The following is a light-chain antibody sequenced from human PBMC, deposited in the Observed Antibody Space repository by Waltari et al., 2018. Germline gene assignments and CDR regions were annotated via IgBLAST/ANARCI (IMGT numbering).Light chain of an antibody. CDR3: QQSYSTPPLT. CDR1: QSISSY. CDR2: AAY. Sequence: DIQMTQSPSSLSATVGDRVTITCRASQSISSYVNWYQQKPGKAPKPLIYAAYMLQSGVPSRFSGSGSGTDFTLTISSLQPEDFATYYCQQSYSTPPLTFGGGTKVEIK. V-gene: IGKV1-39*01. J-gene: IGKJ4*01.